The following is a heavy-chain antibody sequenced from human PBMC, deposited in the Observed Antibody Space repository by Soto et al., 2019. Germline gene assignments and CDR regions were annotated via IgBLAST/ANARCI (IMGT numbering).Heavy chain of an antibody. V-gene: IGHV4-59*01. CDR3: AAPPRY. CDR1: FGSISSYY. J-gene: IGHJ4*02. Sequence: PSETLSHTCTFSFGSISSYYWSWIRQPPGKGLEWIGYIYDSGSTNYNPSLKSRVTISVDTSKNQFSLKLTSVTAADTAVYYCAAPPRYWGQGTLVTVSS. D-gene: IGHD6-6*01. CDR2: IYDSGST.